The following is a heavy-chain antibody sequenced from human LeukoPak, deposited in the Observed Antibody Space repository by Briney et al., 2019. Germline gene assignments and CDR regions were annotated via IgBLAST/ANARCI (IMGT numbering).Heavy chain of an antibody. Sequence: PGGSLRLSCAASGFTFSTYSMNWVRQAPGEGLEWVSYISSPSSTIYYADSVEGRFTISRDNAKNSLYLQMNSLRAEDTAVYYCARDPTSGYQGDYWGQGPLVTVSS. J-gene: IGHJ4*02. V-gene: IGHV3-48*04. CDR1: GFTFSTYS. D-gene: IGHD3-22*01. CDR2: ISSPSSTI. CDR3: ARDPTSGYQGDY.